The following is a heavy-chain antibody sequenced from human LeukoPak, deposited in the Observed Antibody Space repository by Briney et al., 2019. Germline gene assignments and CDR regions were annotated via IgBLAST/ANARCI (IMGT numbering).Heavy chain of an antibody. J-gene: IGHJ4*02. CDR3: GRDDYYDSRIDY. V-gene: IGHV4-34*01. CDR2: INDRAST. CDR1: GGSFSGYY. D-gene: IGHD3-22*01. Sequence: SETLSLTRAVYGGSFSGYYWNWIRQPPGKGLEWIWEINDRASTKYNPSLKSRATIYVYASKNQVSLKLSSMTAADRAVYYCGRDDYYDSRIDYWGQGTLVTVSS.